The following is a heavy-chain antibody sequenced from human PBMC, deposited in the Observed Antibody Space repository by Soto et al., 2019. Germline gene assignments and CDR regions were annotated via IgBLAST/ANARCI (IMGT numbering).Heavy chain of an antibody. V-gene: IGHV4-30-4*01. CDR1: GGSISTGDYF. J-gene: IGHJ4*02. Sequence: QVQLQESGPGLVKPSQTLSLTCTVSGGSISTGDYFWSWIRQPPGRGLEWIGYIYYTGSTFYNPSLRSRVTRSGDTSKNEFSLKLSAVTAADTAVYYCARGRGSSWYFDYWGPGTLVTVSS. CDR3: ARGRGSSWYFDY. CDR2: IYYTGST. D-gene: IGHD6-13*01.